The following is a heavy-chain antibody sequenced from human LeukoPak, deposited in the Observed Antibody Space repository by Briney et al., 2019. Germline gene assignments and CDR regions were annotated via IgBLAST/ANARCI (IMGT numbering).Heavy chain of an antibody. CDR1: GYSISSGYY. CDR3: AREGMGGYNYAA. J-gene: IGHJ4*02. V-gene: IGHV4-38-2*02. CDR2: IYYSGST. Sequence: SETLSLTCTVSGYSISSGYYWGWIRQPPGKGLEWIGYIYYSGSTNYNPSLKSRVTISVDKSKNQFSLKVSSVTAADTAVYYCAREGMGGYNYAAWGQGTLVTVSS. D-gene: IGHD5-18*01.